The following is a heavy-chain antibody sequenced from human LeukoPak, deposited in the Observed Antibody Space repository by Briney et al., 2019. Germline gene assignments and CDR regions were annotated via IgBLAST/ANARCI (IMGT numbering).Heavy chain of an antibody. Sequence: PGGSLRLSCAASGFTFSSYAMSWVRQAPGKGLEWVSAISGSGDSTYYAESVKGRFTISRDNSKNTLYLQMDSLSAEDTAIYYCAKTPHVLRGGHYYLAYWGQGTLVTVSS. CDR2: ISGSGDST. V-gene: IGHV3-23*01. J-gene: IGHJ4*02. CDR3: AKTPHVLRGGHYYLAY. D-gene: IGHD2/OR15-2a*01. CDR1: GFTFSSYA.